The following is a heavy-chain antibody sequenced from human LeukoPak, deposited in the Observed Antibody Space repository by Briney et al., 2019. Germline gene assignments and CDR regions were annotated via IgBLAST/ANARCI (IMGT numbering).Heavy chain of an antibody. CDR3: ATLPLDLLYYHP. V-gene: IGHV4-30-4*01. CDR2: IYYSGST. CDR1: GGSISSGDYY. Sequence: SQTLSLTCTVSGGSISSGDYYWSWIRQPPGKGLEWIGYIYYSGSTYYNPSLKSRVTISVDTSKNQFSLKLSSVTAADTAVYYCATLPLDLLYYHPWGQGTLVTVSS. J-gene: IGHJ5*02. D-gene: IGHD2-8*01.